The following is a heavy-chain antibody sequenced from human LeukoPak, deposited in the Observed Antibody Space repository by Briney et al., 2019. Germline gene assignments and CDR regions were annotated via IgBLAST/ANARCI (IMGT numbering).Heavy chain of an antibody. V-gene: IGHV3-23*01. Sequence: GGSLRLSCAASGFTFSSYAMSWVRQAPGKGLEWVSAISGSGGSTYYADSVKGRFTISRDNSKNTLFLQMNSLRAEDTAVYYCAKMGSEKATTDYYYYMDVWGKGTTVTVSS. CDR3: AKMGSEKATTDYYYYMDV. D-gene: IGHD5-24*01. CDR2: ISGSGGST. CDR1: GFTFSSYA. J-gene: IGHJ6*03.